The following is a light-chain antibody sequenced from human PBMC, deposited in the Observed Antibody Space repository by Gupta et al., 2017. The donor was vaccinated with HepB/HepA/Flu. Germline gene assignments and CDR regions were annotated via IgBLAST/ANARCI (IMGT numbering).Light chain of an antibody. V-gene: IGLV1-40*01. CDR2: GNN. CDR1: SSNIGAHYD. J-gene: IGLJ3*02. CDR3: QSYDSSLTAWV. Sequence: QSVLTQPPSVSGAPGQRVTISCPGSSSNIGAHYDVHWYQQLPGTAPKLLIYGNNNRPSGVPDRFSGSRSVTSASLAITGLQAEDEADYYCQSYDSSLTAWVFGGGTKVTVL.